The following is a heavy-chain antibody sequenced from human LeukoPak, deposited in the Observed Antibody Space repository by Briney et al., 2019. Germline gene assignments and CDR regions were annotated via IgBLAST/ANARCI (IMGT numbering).Heavy chain of an antibody. CDR1: GFTFSSYA. D-gene: IGHD5-12*01. Sequence: PGGSLRLSCAASGFTFSSYAMSWVRQAPGKGLEWVSAISGSGGSTYYADSLKGRFTISRDNFKNTLFLQLNSLRAEDTAVYSCAKDLRGYDMDFDYWGQGTLVTVSS. V-gene: IGHV3-23*01. J-gene: IGHJ4*02. CDR3: AKDLRGYDMDFDY. CDR2: ISGSGGST.